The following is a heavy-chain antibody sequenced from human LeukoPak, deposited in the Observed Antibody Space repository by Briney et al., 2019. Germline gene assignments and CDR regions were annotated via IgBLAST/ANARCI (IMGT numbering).Heavy chain of an antibody. CDR2: INHSGST. Sequence: SETLSLTCAVYGGSFSGYYWSWLRQPPGKGLEWIGEINHSGSTNYNPSLKSRVTISVDTSKNQFSLKLSSVTAADTAVYYCARWGYGYFDWLSPFDYWGQGTLVTVSS. CDR1: GGSFSGYY. J-gene: IGHJ4*02. CDR3: ARWGYGYFDWLSPFDY. D-gene: IGHD3-9*01. V-gene: IGHV4-34*01.